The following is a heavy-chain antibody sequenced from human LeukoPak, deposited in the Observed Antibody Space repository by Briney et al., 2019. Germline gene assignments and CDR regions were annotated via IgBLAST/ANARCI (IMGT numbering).Heavy chain of an antibody. CDR3: ARQFWSGYYDY. J-gene: IGHJ4*02. CDR1: GYTFTGYY. Sequence: ASVKVSCKASGYTFTGYYMHWVRQAPGQGLEWMGWINPNSGGTNYAQKFQVRGTMTRDTSISTAYMKLSRLRSDDTAVYYCARQFWSGYYDYWGQGTLVTVSS. CDR2: INPNSGGT. D-gene: IGHD3-3*01. V-gene: IGHV1-2*02.